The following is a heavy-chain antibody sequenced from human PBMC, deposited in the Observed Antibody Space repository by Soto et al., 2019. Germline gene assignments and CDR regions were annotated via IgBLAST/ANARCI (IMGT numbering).Heavy chain of an antibody. CDR3: ARVSGSYYYGMDV. CDR2: IYHSGST. J-gene: IGHJ6*02. Sequence: QVQLQESGPGLVKPSGTLSLTCAVSGGSISSSNWWSWVRQPPGKGLEWIGEIYHSGSTNYNPSLKSRATISVDKSKNHFSLKLSSVTAADTAVYYCARVSGSYYYGMDVWGQGTTVTVSS. V-gene: IGHV4-4*02. CDR1: GGSISSSNW. D-gene: IGHD1-26*01.